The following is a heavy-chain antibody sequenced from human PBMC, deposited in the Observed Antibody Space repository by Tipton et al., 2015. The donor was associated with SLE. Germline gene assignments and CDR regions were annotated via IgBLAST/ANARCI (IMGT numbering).Heavy chain of an antibody. CDR2: INSEETST. J-gene: IGHJ6*02. CDR3: GRWGLGERPYHYYTMDV. V-gene: IGHV3-74*01. Sequence: SLRLSCAASGFTFDEYAMHWVRQVPGKGLAWVSCINSEETSTNYADSVRGRFTMSRDNAKNTVHLHMNSLRGEDTGVYYCGRWGLGERPYHYYTMDVWGQGTTVTVSS. D-gene: IGHD3-10*01. CDR1: GFTFDEYA.